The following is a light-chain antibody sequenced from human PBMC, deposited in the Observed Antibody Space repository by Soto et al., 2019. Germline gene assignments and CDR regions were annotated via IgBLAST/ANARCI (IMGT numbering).Light chain of an antibody. V-gene: IGKV3-15*01. Sequence: EIVLTQSPGTLSLSPGERATLSCRASQSVSSIYLAWYQHKPGQSPRLLIYGASARATGIPDRFSGGGSGAEYTLTISSLQSEDFAVYYCQQYDKWPRTFGQGTKVDIK. J-gene: IGKJ1*01. CDR3: QQYDKWPRT. CDR1: QSVSSIY. CDR2: GAS.